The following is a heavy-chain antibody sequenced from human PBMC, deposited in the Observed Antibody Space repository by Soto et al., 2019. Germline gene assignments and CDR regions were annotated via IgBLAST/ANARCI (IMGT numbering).Heavy chain of an antibody. CDR2: IYPGDSDT. D-gene: IGHD2-2*01. CDR1: GGSFTCYW. V-gene: IGHV5-51*01. J-gene: IGHJ6*02. Sequence: PWESLTISCTGSGGSFTCYWIGWVRQMPGKGLEWMGIIYPGDSDTRYSPSFQGQVTISADKSISTAYLQWSSLKASDTAMYYCARWDIVVVPAASRPIYYYYGMDVWGQGTTVTVSS. CDR3: ARWDIVVVPAASRPIYYYYGMDV.